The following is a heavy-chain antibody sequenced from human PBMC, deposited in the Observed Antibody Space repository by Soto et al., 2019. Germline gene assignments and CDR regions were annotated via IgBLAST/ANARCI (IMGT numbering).Heavy chain of an antibody. CDR3: ARNPPGPVDFDH. CDR1: CGSLTKNY. V-gene: IGHV4-59*03. CDR2: IYSTGST. J-gene: IGHJ4*02. Sequence: ASETPVPTFPVSCGSLTKNYWSWIPQPPGKTLEWIGHIYSTGSTHYNPSLKSRVTISLGTSENQLSLTLTSVTAADTAVYYCARNPPGPVDFDHWGPGILVTVSS.